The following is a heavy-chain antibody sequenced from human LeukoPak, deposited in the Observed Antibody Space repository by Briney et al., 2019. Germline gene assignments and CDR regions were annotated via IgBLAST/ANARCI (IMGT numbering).Heavy chain of an antibody. V-gene: IGHV4-4*07. J-gene: IGHJ5*02. CDR2: IYSSGST. Sequence: SETLSLTCTVSGGSISSYYWSWIRQPAGKGLEWIGRIYSSGSTNYNPSLKSRVPMSVDTSKNQFSLKLSSVTAADTAVYYCARAPYYYDSSGYPKPGWFDPWGQGTLVTVSS. CDR3: ARAPYYYDSSGYPKPGWFDP. D-gene: IGHD3-22*01. CDR1: GGSISSYY.